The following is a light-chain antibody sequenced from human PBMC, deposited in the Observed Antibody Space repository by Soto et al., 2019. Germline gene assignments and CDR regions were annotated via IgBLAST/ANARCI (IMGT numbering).Light chain of an antibody. CDR3: CSHSASYTFV. J-gene: IGLJ1*01. CDR1: SSDVGGYNC. CDR2: DVT. Sequence: QSVLTQPRSVSGSPGQSVTISCTGTSSDVGGYNCVSWYQQHPGKAPQLIIYDVTQRPSGVPDRFSGSKSGNTASLSISGLQAEDEADYYCCSHSASYTFVIGTGTKVTVL. V-gene: IGLV2-11*01.